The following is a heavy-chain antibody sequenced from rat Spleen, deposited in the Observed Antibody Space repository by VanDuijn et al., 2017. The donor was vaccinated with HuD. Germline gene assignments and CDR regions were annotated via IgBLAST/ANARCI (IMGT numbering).Heavy chain of an antibody. D-gene: IGHD1-11*01. CDR3: ARHGYGGYSGPFAY. J-gene: IGHJ3*01. Sequence: EVQLVESGGGLVQPGRSLKLSCVASGFTFDKSWMTWIRQAPGKGLEWVASITNTGGSMYYPDSVKGRFTISRDNANGTLYLQMDSLRSEDTATYYCARHGYGGYSGPFAYWGQGTLVTVSS. CDR2: ITNTGGSM. CDR1: GFTFDKSW. V-gene: IGHV5-31*01.